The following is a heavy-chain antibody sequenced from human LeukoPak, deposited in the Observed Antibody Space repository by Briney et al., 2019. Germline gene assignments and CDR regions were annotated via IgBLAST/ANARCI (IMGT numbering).Heavy chain of an antibody. CDR2: INRSGST. CDR1: GGSFSGYY. V-gene: IGHV4-34*01. CDR3: ARVIVPAASNYYYYGMDV. D-gene: IGHD2-2*01. J-gene: IGHJ6*02. Sequence: SETLSLTCAVYGGSFSGYYWSWIRQPPGKGLEWIGEINRSGSTNYNPSLKSRVTISVDTSKNQFSLKLSSVTAADTAVYYCARVIVPAASNYYYYGMDVWGQGTTVTVSS.